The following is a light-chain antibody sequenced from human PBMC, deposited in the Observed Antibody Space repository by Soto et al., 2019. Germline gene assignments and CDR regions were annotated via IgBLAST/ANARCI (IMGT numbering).Light chain of an antibody. Sequence: QSALTQPASVSGSPGQSITSSCTGTSSDVVSYNLVSWYQQHPGKAPKLMIYEVSNRPSGVSNRFSGSKSGNTASLTISGRQAEDEADYYCCSYAGSSTHVVFGGGTKLTVL. J-gene: IGLJ2*01. CDR3: CSYAGSSTHVV. V-gene: IGLV2-23*02. CDR2: EVS. CDR1: SSDVVSYNL.